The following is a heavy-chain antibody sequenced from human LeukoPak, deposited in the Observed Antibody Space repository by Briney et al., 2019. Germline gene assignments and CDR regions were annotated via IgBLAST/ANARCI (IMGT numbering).Heavy chain of an antibody. D-gene: IGHD5-24*01. J-gene: IGHJ4*02. CDR2: INHSGST. V-gene: IGHV4-34*01. CDR1: GGSFSGYY. CDR3: ARGKMATITRFGFDY. Sequence: PSETLSLACAVYGGSFSGYYWSWIRQPPGKGLEWIGEINHSGSTNYNPSLKSRVTISVDTSKNQFSLKLSSVTAADTAVYYCARGKMATITRFGFDYWGQGTLVTVSS.